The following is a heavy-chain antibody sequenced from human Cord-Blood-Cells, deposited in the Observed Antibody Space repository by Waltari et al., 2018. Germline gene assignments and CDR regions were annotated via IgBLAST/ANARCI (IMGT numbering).Heavy chain of an antibody. V-gene: IGHV4-34*01. CDR1: GWTSSGYY. CDR3: ASSAYSSSWYGMDV. J-gene: IGHJ6*02. Sequence: QVQQQQWGAGLLPPLEPLSLTCTLSGWTSSGYYWRWPCQPPGKGLEWIGEISHSGRTNYNPSLKSRVTISVDTSKNQFSLKLSSVTAADTAVYYCASSAYSSSWYGMDVWGQGTTVTVSS. CDR2: ISHSGRT. D-gene: IGHD6-13*01.